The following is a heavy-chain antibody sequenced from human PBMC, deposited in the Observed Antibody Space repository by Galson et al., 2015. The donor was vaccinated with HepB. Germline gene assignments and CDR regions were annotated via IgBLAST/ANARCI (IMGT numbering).Heavy chain of an antibody. V-gene: IGHV3-23*01. CDR2: ISPSGGNT. Sequence: SLRLSCAASEFTFSSSAMSWVRQAPGKGLEWVSSISPSGGNTYYADSVKGRFTISRDNSKNTLYLQISSPRDEDTAVYHCAKGGSGSGWTKYYFESWGQGTLVTVSS. CDR3: AKGGSGSGWTKYYFES. CDR1: EFTFSSSA. J-gene: IGHJ4*02. D-gene: IGHD6-19*01.